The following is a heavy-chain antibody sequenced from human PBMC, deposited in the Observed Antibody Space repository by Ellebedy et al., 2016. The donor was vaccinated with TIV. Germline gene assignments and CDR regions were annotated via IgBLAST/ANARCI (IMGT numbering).Heavy chain of an antibody. J-gene: IGHJ4*02. CDR2: ISSGSSYI. D-gene: IGHD3-16*01. Sequence: GGSLRLSCAASGLTFTGYSMNWVRQAPGKGLEWVSSISSGSSYIFYADSVKGRFTISRDNSKNTVNLQMSSLSAEDTAVYYCAKQDSENDYLWGSWGYWGQGTLVTVSS. CDR3: AKQDSENDYLWGSWGY. CDR1: GLTFTGYS. V-gene: IGHV3-21*01.